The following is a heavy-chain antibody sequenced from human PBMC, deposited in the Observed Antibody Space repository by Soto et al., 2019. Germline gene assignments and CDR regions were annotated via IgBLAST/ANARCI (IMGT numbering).Heavy chain of an antibody. V-gene: IGHV3-11*01. J-gene: IGHJ6*03. CDR1: GFTFSDYY. CDR2: ISSSGSTI. CDR3: AKGGRRHDNVLRYFDWSAEYMDV. Sequence: GGSLRLSCAASGFTFSDYYMSWIRQAPGKGLEWVSYISSSGSTIYYADSVKGRFTISRDNAKNSLYLQMNSLRAEDTAVYYCAKGGRRHDNVLRYFDWSAEYMDVWGKGTTVTVSS. D-gene: IGHD3-9*01.